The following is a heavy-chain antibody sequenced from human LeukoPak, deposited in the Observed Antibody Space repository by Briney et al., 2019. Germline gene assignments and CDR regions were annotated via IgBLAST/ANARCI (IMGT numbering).Heavy chain of an antibody. CDR1: GFTFSSYA. CDR3: AKGYTVSSDDYGDPSDY. V-gene: IGHV3-23*01. J-gene: IGHJ4*02. D-gene: IGHD4-17*01. CDR2: ISGSGGST. Sequence: PGGSLRLSCAASGFTFSSYAMSWVRQAPGKGLEWVSAISGSGGSTYYADSVKGRFIISRDNSKNTLYLQMNSLRAEDTAVYYCAKGYTVSSDDYGDPSDYWGQGTLVTVSS.